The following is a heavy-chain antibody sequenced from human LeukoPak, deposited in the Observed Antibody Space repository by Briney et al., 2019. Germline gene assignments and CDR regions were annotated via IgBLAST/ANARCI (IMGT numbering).Heavy chain of an antibody. CDR3: AKERWPRNMDV. Sequence: GGSLRLSCAASGFTFSDAWMNWVRQAPGKGLEWVGRIKRKTDGGTTDYAAPVKGRFTISRDNAKNSLYLQMNSLRAEDTAVYYCAKERWPRNMDVWGQGTTVTVSS. CDR1: GFTFSDAW. J-gene: IGHJ6*02. V-gene: IGHV3-15*07. CDR2: IKRKTDGGTT. D-gene: IGHD5-24*01.